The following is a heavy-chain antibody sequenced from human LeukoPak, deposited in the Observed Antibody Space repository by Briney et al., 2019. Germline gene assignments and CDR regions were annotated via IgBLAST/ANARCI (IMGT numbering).Heavy chain of an antibody. CDR1: GYTFTGHY. J-gene: IGHJ4*02. Sequence: GASVKVSCKASGYTFTGHYMHWVRQAPGQGLEWMGWISAYNGNTNYAQKLQGRVTMTTDTSTSTPYLELRSLRSDDTAVYYCAREDRGTLDYWGQGTLVTVSS. CDR3: AREDRGTLDY. CDR2: ISAYNGNT. D-gene: IGHD1-14*01. V-gene: IGHV1-18*04.